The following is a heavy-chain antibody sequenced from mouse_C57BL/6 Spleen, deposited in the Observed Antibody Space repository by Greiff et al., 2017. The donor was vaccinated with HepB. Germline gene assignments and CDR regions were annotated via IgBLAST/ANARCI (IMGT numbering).Heavy chain of an antibody. D-gene: IGHD2-3*01. CDR1: GYTFTSYT. CDR2: INPSSGYT. Sequence: VQLQQSGAELARPGASVKMSCKASGYTFTSYTMHWVKQRPGQGLEWIGYINPSSGYTKYNQKFKDKATLTADKSSSTAYMQLSSLTSEDSAVYYCARSGDGTEDYFDYWGQGTTLTVSS. CDR3: ARSGDGTEDYFDY. J-gene: IGHJ2*01. V-gene: IGHV1-4*01.